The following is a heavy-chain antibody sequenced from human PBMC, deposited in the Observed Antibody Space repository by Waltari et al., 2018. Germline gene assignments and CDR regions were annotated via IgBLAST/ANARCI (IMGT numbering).Heavy chain of an antibody. D-gene: IGHD2-8*01. CDR1: GDSLSSRNYF. CDR3: ASGGGYTNGWDY. CDR2: IYYPGNT. J-gene: IGHJ4*02. V-gene: IGHV4-39*07. Sequence: QPLLQESGPGLVKPSETLSLTCSVSGDSLSSRNYFWGWIRQPPGKGRQWIGSIYYPGNTSYNPSLKSRLTISLDTSKNQFSLKLTSVTAADTAVYFCASGGGYTNGWDYWGQGTPVTVSS.